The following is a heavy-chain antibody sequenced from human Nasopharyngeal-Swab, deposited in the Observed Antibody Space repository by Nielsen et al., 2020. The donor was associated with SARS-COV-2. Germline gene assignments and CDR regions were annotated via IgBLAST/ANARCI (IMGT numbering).Heavy chain of an antibody. V-gene: IGHV3-43*02. CDR3: AKRSRLGEFPDY. D-gene: IGHD3-10*01. CDR2: ISGDGDSA. J-gene: IGHJ4*02. Sequence: WIRQPPGKGLEWVSLISGDGDSASYRDSVKGRFTISRENNKNSLYLQMNSLGAEDTAVYYCAKRSRLGEFPDYWGQGTLVTVSS.